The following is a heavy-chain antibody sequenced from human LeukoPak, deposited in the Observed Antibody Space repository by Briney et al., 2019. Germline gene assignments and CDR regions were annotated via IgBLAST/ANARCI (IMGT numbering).Heavy chain of an antibody. V-gene: IGHV3-11*01. D-gene: IGHD1-7*01. CDR1: GFTFTDYY. CDR3: GRDFGLVGTKRSFDL. CDR2: ISGSDTTI. J-gene: IGHJ3*01. Sequence: PGGSLRPSCAASGFTFTDYYVGWIRHAPGKGLEWLSYISGSDTTIVYADSVKGRFTTSRDNAENSVDLQMNSLRAEDTAVYYCGRDFGLVGTKRSFDLWGQGTMVTVSS.